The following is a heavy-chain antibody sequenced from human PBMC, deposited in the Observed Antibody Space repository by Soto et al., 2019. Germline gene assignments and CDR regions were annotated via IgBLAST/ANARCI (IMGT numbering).Heavy chain of an antibody. CDR1: GFTFDDYA. CDR3: AKVSGDAYYYCFMDV. CDR2: ISWNSGSI. Sequence: EVQLVESGGGLVQPGRSLRLSCAASGFTFDDYAMHWVRQAPGKGLEWVSGISWNSGSIGYADSVKGRFTISRDNAKNSLYLQMNSLRAEDTALYYCAKVSGDAYYYCFMDVWGKGTTVTVSS. D-gene: IGHD3-10*01. J-gene: IGHJ6*03. V-gene: IGHV3-9*01.